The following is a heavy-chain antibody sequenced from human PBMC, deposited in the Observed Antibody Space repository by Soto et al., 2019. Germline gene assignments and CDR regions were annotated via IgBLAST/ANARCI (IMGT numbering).Heavy chain of an antibody. V-gene: IGHV3-23*01. CDR2: ISGSDGST. CDR1: GFTFSSYA. Sequence: EVQLLESGGGLVQPGGSLRLSCAASGFTFSSYAMNWVREATGKGLEWVSVISGSDGSTYYADSVKSRFTISRDNSKNTLNLQMNSLRAEDTALYSCARPSSSWYLDYWGQCYLVTVSS. CDR3: ARPSSSWYLDY. J-gene: IGHJ4*02. D-gene: IGHD6-13*01.